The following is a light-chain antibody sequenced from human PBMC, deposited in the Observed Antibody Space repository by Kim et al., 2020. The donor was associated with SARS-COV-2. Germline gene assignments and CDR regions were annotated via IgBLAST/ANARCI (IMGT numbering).Light chain of an antibody. CDR1: QSFTIY. Sequence: DIQMTQSPSSLSASVGDTVTITCRASQSFTIYLNWYQQKPGKAPKLLIYAASTLQSGVPSRFIGSGSVTDFTLTIFNLQPEDSATYFCQQRYSTPWTFGQGTKVDIK. CDR2: AAS. V-gene: IGKV1-39*01. CDR3: QQRYSTPWT. J-gene: IGKJ1*01.